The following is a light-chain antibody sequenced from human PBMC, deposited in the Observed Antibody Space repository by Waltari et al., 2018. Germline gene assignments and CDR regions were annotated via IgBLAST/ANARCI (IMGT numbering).Light chain of an antibody. J-gene: IGLJ3*02. V-gene: IGLV1-40*01. CDR1: SSNIGAGYD. Sequence: QSVLTQPPSVSGAPGQRVTISCTGSSSNIGAGYDVHCSQQRPGTAPKLLIYGTSNSHPAVPDRFSGSHSGTSPSLALTGLPADDEADYYCQSYASSLSGWVFGGGPKLTVL. CDR3: QSYASSLSGWV. CDR2: GTS.